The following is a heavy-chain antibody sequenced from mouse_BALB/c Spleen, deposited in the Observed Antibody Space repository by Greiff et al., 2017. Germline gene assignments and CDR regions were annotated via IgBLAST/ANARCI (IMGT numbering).Heavy chain of an antibody. CDR2: IYPGSGST. J-gene: IGHJ3*01. CDR1: GYTFTSYW. CDR3: IYGSYAY. V-gene: IGHV1S22*01. Sequence: KQPGSELVRPGASVKLSCKASGYTFTSYWMHWVKQRPGQGLEWIGNIYPGSGSTNYDEKFKSKATLTVDTSSSTAYMQLSSLTSEDSAVYYCIYGSYAYWGQGTLVTVSA. D-gene: IGHD2-2*01.